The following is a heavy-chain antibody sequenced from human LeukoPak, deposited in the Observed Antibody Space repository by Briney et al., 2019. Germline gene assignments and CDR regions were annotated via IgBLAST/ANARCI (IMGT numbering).Heavy chain of an antibody. CDR2: ISPNGDT. J-gene: IGHJ4*01. CDR3: SRLASHNGQKVGALDF. CDR1: GASVGNPYNY. V-gene: IGHV4-30-4*01. Sequence: SETLSLTCAVSGASVGNPYNYWTWIRQPPGKALEWVGFISPNGDTDYSPSLEGRVTISRDTFNNHFSLRLASVSATDTAVYYCSRLASHNGQKVGALDFWGQGTLVTVSS. D-gene: IGHD1-26*01.